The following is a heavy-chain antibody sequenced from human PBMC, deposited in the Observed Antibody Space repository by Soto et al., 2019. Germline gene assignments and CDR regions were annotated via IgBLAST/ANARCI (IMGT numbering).Heavy chain of an antibody. CDR1: GFTFSLYS. CDR2: ISRSSTGI. D-gene: IGHD3-10*01. CDR3: ARAVTWGLDV. V-gene: IGHV3-48*01. Sequence: EVHLVESGGGLVQPGGSLRLSCAASGFTFSLYSMSWVRQAPGKGLEWVSYISRSSTGIHYADSVKGRFTISRDDATNSMHLQMNSLRGGDTAVYYCARAVTWGLDVWGQGTRVSISS. J-gene: IGHJ6*02.